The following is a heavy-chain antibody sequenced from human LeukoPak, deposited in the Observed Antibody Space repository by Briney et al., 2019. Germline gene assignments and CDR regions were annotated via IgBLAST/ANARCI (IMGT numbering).Heavy chain of an antibody. CDR2: INPSGGST. Sequence: ASVKVSCKASGYTFTSYYMHWVRQAPGQGLEWVGIINPSGGSTSNAQKFQGRITMTRDTSTSTVYMELRSLRPDDTAVYYCARDEESSYYYDSSGYYHYWGQGTLVTVSS. D-gene: IGHD3-22*01. CDR3: ARDEESSYYYDSSGYYHY. J-gene: IGHJ4*02. CDR1: GYTFTSYY. V-gene: IGHV1-46*01.